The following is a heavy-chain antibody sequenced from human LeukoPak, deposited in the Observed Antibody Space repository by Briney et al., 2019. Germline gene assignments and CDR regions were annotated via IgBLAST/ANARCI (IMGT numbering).Heavy chain of an antibody. V-gene: IGHV3-23*01. D-gene: IGHD3-22*01. Sequence: PGGSLRLSCAASGFTFSSYGMSWVRQAPGKGLEWVSAISGSGGSTYYADSVKGRFTMSRDNSKNTLYLQMNSLRVEDTALYYCARGGYYDSLGLMWGQGTLVTVSS. J-gene: IGHJ4*02. CDR3: ARGGYYDSLGLM. CDR2: ISGSGGST. CDR1: GFTFSSYG.